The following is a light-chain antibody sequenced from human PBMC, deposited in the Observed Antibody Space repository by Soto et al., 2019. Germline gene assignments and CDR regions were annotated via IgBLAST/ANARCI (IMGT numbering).Light chain of an antibody. CDR2: EVS. CDR3: RSFTSTSLVL. J-gene: IGLJ2*01. CDR1: SSDIGGYNY. Sequence: QSALTQPASVSGSLGQSITISCTGTSSDIGGYNYVSWYQQYPGKAPKVMIFEVSKRPSGVSNRFSGSKSGNMASLTISGLQAEDEGDYYCRSFTSTSLVLLGGGTKLTVL. V-gene: IGLV2-14*01.